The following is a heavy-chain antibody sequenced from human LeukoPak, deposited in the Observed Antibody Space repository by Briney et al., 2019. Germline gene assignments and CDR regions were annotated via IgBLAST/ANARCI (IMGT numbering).Heavy chain of an antibody. CDR3: AGGNWNPHY. V-gene: IGHV3-74*01. CDR2: IYNDGITT. D-gene: IGHD1-1*01. J-gene: IGHJ4*02. Sequence: GGSLRLSCVASGFSFSSYWMHWVRQVPGNGLVWVSRIYNDGITTNYADSVKGRFTISRDNAKNTLYLQMNSLRAEDTAVYYCAGGNWNPHYWGQGTLVTVSS. CDR1: GFSFSSYW.